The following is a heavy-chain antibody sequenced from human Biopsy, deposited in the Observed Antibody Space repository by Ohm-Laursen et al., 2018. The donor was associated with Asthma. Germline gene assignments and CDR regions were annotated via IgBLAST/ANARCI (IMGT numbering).Heavy chain of an antibody. CDR2: ISASGVGT. CDR3: AKITTDRQKANNWFDP. CDR1: GFAFNNSS. D-gene: IGHD3-22*01. V-gene: IGHV3-23*01. Sequence: SLRLSCAASGFAFNNSSMTWVRQAPGKGLEWVSSISASGVGTFYADSVKGRFTVSRGSSRNTLYLQLSTLRVEDTAVYFCAKITTDRQKANNWFDPWGQGTLVTVSS. J-gene: IGHJ5*02.